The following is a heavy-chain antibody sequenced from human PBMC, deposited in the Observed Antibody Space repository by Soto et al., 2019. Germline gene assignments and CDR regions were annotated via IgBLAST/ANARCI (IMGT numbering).Heavy chain of an antibody. CDR3: ARQGSGWTNYYYYYGMDV. J-gene: IGHJ6*02. CDR1: GYSFTSYW. D-gene: IGHD6-19*01. CDR2: IYPGDSDT. V-gene: IGHV5-51*01. Sequence: PGESLKISCKGSGYSFTSYWIGWVRQMPGKGLEWMGIIYPGDSDTRYSPSFQGQVTISADKSISTAYLQWSSLKASDTAMYYCARQGSGWTNYYYYYGMDVWGQGTTVTSP.